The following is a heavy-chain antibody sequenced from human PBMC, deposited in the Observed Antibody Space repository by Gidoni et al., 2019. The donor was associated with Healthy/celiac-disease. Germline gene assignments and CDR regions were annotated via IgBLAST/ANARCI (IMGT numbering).Heavy chain of an antibody. Sequence: EVQLVESGGGLVQPGRSLRLSCAASGFTFDDYAMHWVRQAPGKGLEWVSGISWNSGSIGYADSVKGRFTISRDNAKNSLYLQMNSLRAEDTALYYCAKDIFVAVAGTRGLDYWGQGTLVTVSS. V-gene: IGHV3-9*01. CDR2: ISWNSGSI. J-gene: IGHJ4*02. D-gene: IGHD6-19*01. CDR3: AKDIFVAVAGTRGLDY. CDR1: GFTFDDYA.